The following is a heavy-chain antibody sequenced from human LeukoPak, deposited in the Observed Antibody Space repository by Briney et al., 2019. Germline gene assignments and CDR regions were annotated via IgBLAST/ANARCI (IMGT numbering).Heavy chain of an antibody. V-gene: IGHV3-20*01. J-gene: IGHJ4*02. CDR1: GFSFTTND. Sequence: GGSLRLSCAVSGFSFTTNDMSWVRQAPGKGLEWVSAIRGYGESTQYADSVKGRFTISRDNAKNSLYLQMNSLRAEDTALYHCARVGDYNYFDYWGQGTLVTVSS. CDR2: IRGYGEST. CDR3: ARVGDYNYFDY. D-gene: IGHD4-17*01.